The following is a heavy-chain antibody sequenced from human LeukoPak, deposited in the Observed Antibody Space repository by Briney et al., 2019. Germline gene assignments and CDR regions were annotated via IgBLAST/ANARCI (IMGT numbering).Heavy chain of an antibody. CDR3: ASHHDYGGESSLYYYYYMDV. J-gene: IGHJ6*03. Sequence: ASVKVSCKASGYTFTSYGISWVRQAPGQGLEWMGWISAYNGNTNYAQKLQGRVTMTTDTSTSTAYMELRSLRSDDTAVYYCASHHDYGGESSLYYYYYMDVWGKGTTVTVSS. CDR2: ISAYNGNT. CDR1: GYTFTSYG. V-gene: IGHV1-18*01. D-gene: IGHD4-17*01.